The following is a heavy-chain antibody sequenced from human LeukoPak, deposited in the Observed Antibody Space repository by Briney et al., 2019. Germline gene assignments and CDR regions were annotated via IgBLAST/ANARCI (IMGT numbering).Heavy chain of an antibody. CDR2: IYYSGST. CDR3: ARDAVYSYGSHRFDH. CDR1: GGSISSYY. Sequence: SETLSLTCTVSGGSISSYYWSWIRQPPGKGLEWIGYIYYSGSTNYNPSLKSRVTISVDTSKNQFSLKLSSVTAADTAVYYCARDAVYSYGSHRFDHWGQGTLVTVSS. J-gene: IGHJ4*02. V-gene: IGHV4-59*01. D-gene: IGHD5-18*01.